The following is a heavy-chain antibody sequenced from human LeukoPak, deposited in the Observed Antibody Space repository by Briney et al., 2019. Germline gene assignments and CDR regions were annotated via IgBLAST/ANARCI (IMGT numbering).Heavy chain of an antibody. V-gene: IGHV3-23*01. J-gene: IGHJ4*02. CDR1: GFSFSEYA. Sequence: GGSLRLSCAASGFSFSEYAMSWVRQAPGKGLEWVSVISGSGRTTDYVDSVKGRFTISRDNSKNTLYLQMNSLRAEDTAVYYCAKEYCSNSVCHSLDYWGQGTLVTVSS. CDR2: ISGSGRTT. CDR3: AKEYCSNSVCHSLDY. D-gene: IGHD2-8*01.